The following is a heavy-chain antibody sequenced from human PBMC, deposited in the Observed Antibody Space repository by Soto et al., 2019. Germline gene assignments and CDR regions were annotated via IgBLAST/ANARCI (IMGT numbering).Heavy chain of an antibody. D-gene: IGHD2-8*02. J-gene: IGHJ4*02. CDR3: AREVGGTGFDY. Sequence: QLQLQESGSGLVKPSETLSLTCAVSGGSISSGGYSWSWIRQPPGKGLEWIGYIYHSGSTYSNPSLMHRFTISVARAKNQFSLTLSSVTAAETAVYYCAREVGGTGFDYWGQGTLFTVSS. CDR1: GGSISSGGYS. CDR2: IYHSGST. V-gene: IGHV4-30-2*01.